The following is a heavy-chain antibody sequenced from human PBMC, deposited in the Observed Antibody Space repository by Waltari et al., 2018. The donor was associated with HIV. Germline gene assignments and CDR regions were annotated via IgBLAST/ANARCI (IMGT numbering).Heavy chain of an antibody. J-gene: IGHJ6*02. CDR1: GFTFSRYG. D-gene: IGHD3-10*01. CDR2: IWYDGSNK. V-gene: IGHV3-33*01. Sequence: QVKLVESGGGVVQPGRSLRLPCAASGFTFSRYGTHWVRQAPGKGLEWVAVIWYDGSNKYYADSVKGRFSISRDNSKNTLYLQMNSLRAEDTAVYFCARRGVLTYYYTMDVWGQGTTVTVSS. CDR3: ARRGVLTYYYTMDV.